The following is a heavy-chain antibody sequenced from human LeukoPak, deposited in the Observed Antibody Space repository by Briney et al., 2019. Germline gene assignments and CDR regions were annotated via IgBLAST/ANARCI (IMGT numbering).Heavy chain of an antibody. Sequence: GGSLRLSCAASGFTFSTYGMTWVRQAPGKGLEWVSYISSSGSTIHYAESVKSRFPISRDNAKNSLYLQMNSLRAEDTAVHYCARDPIDYWGQGTLVTVSS. CDR3: ARDPIDY. CDR1: GFTFSTYG. V-gene: IGHV3-48*03. CDR2: ISSSGSTI. J-gene: IGHJ4*02.